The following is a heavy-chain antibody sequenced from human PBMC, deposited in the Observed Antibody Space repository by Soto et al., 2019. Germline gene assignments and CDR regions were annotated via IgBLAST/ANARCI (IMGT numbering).Heavy chain of an antibody. V-gene: IGHV3-21*01. J-gene: IGHJ6*02. D-gene: IGHD2-15*01. CDR1: GFTFSSYS. Sequence: GGSLRLSCAASGFTFSSYSMNWVRQAPGKGLEWVSSISRSSSYIYYADSVKGRFTISRDNAKNSLYLQMNSLRAEDTAVYYCARGDKGGSYYYYYGMDVWGQGTTVTVSS. CDR2: ISRSSSYI. CDR3: ARGDKGGSYYYYYGMDV.